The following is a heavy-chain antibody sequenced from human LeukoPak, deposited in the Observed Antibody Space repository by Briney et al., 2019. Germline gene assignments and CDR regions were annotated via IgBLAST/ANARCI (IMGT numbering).Heavy chain of an antibody. J-gene: IGHJ4*02. Sequence: AASMKVSCKASGYTFTSHGISWVRQAPGQGLEWMGWVSTYNGNTNYVPKYQGRVTMTTDTSTSTAYMELRSLRSDDTAVYYCARDVDTATDQINDYWGQGTLVTVSS. V-gene: IGHV1-18*04. CDR3: ARDVDTATDQINDY. CDR2: VSTYNGNT. CDR1: GYTFTSHG. D-gene: IGHD5-18*01.